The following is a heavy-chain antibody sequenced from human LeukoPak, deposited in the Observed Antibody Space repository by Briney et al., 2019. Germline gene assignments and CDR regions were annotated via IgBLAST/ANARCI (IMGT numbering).Heavy chain of an antibody. D-gene: IGHD6-6*01. CDR1: GYTFTSYD. CDR2: MNPNSGNT. V-gene: IGHV1-8*01. J-gene: IGHJ3*02. CDR3: ASMHPYSSSPSGAFDI. Sequence: GASVKVSCKASGYTFTSYDINWVRQATGQGLEWMGWMNPNSGNTGYAQKFQGRVTMTRNTSISTAYMELSSLRSEDTAVYYCASMHPYSSSPSGAFDIWGQGTMVTVSS.